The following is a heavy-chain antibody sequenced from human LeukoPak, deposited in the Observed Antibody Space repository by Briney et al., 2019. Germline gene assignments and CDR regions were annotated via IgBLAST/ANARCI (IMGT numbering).Heavy chain of an antibody. V-gene: IGHV4-59*08. Sequence: SETLSLTCTVSGGSISSYFWNWIRQPPGKGLEWIGYIYYTGSTNYNPSLKSRVTISVNTSKNQFSLTLSSVTAADTAVYYCARLRCSGGSCYDDYWGQGALVIVSS. CDR2: IYYTGST. CDR3: ARLRCSGGSCYDDY. CDR1: GGSISSYF. D-gene: IGHD2-15*01. J-gene: IGHJ4*02.